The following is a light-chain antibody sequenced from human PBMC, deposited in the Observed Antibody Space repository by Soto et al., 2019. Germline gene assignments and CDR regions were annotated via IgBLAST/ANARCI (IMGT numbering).Light chain of an antibody. V-gene: IGKV3-20*01. CDR3: QQYGSSPGT. CDR2: GAS. CDR1: QSVGSD. Sequence: EIVMTQSPATLSVSPGERATLSCRASQSVGSDLAWYQQKPGQAPRLLIYGASSRATGIPDRFSGSGSGTDFTLTISRLEPEDFAVYYCQQYGSSPGTFGQGTKGDIK. J-gene: IGKJ1*01.